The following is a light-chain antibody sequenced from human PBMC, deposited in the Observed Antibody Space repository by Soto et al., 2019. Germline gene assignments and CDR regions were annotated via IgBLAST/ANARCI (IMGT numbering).Light chain of an antibody. CDR3: QHHGTSALP. CDR1: QSIANNY. J-gene: IGKJ4*01. Sequence: EIVLTQFPGTLSLSPGERATLSCRASQSIANNYLAWYQQRPGQAPRLLIYDASSRATDIPDRFSGSGSGTDFTLTISRLEPEDFAVYYCQHHGTSALPFGGGTKVEIK. V-gene: IGKV3-20*01. CDR2: DAS.